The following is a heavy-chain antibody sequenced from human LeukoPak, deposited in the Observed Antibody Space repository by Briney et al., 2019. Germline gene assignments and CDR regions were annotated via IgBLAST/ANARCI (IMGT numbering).Heavy chain of an antibody. CDR3: ARTLHPVMVRGPIPI. CDR1: GFTFSSYA. D-gene: IGHD3-10*01. Sequence: LHGESLKISCAASGFTFSSYAMSWVRQAPGKGLEWVSAISGSGGSTYYADSVKGRFTISRDNSKNTLYLQMNSLRAEDTAVYYCARTLHPVMVRGPIPIWGQGTMVTVSS. CDR2: ISGSGGST. J-gene: IGHJ3*02. V-gene: IGHV3-23*01.